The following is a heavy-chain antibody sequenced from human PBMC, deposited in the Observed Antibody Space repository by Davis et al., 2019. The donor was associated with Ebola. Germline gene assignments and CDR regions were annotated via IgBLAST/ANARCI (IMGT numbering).Heavy chain of an antibody. CDR1: GFAFSSYV. D-gene: IGHD2-2*01. J-gene: IGHJ4*02. V-gene: IGHV3-74*01. CDR3: VRDSSTSAYDY. CDR2: ISHDGTIT. Sequence: PGGSLRLSCAASGFAFSSYVMHWVRQAPGKGLVWVSRISHDGTITTYADSVKGRFTISRDNSKNTLYQQMNSLRPEDTAVYYCVRDSSTSAYDYWGQGTLVTVSS.